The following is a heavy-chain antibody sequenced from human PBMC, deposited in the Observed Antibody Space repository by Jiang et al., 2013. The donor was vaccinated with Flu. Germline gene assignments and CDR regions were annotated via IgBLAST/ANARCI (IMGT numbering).Heavy chain of an antibody. CDR2: INWNGGST. Sequence: LESGGGVVRPGGSLRLSCEASGFTFDDYGMSWVRQAPGKGLEWVSGINWNGGSTGYVDSVKGRFTISRDNAKNSLYLQMNNLRAEDTALYYCARGTSDQRYYFDYWGQGTLVTVSS. CDR3: ARGTSDQRYYFDY. CDR1: GFTFDDYG. V-gene: IGHV3-20*04. J-gene: IGHJ4*02. D-gene: IGHD2-2*01.